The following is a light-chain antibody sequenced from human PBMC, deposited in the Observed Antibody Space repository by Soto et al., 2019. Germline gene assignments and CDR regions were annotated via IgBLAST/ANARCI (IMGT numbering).Light chain of an antibody. Sequence: EIVLTQSPGTLSLSPGESATLSCRASQTFSDSFLSWFQQIPGQAPRLLIYGASMRATGIPDRFSGSGSGTDFTLTISRLEPEDFAVYYCQQCGSSSTFGQGTRLEIK. J-gene: IGKJ5*01. CDR3: QQCGSSST. CDR1: QTFSDSF. CDR2: GAS. V-gene: IGKV3-20*01.